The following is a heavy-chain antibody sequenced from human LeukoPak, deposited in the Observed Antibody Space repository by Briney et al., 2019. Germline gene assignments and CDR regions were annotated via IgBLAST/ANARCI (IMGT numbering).Heavy chain of an antibody. CDR1: GGSISSYY. CDR2: IYYSGST. J-gene: IGHJ5*02. CDR3: ARCPGTPHWFDP. V-gene: IGHV4-59*08. Sequence: PSETLSLTCTVSGGSISSYYWSWIRQPPGKGLEWIGYIYYSGSTNYNPSLKSRVTISVDTSKNQFSLKLSSVTAADTAVYYCARCPGTPHWFDPWGQGTLVTVSS. D-gene: IGHD2-15*01.